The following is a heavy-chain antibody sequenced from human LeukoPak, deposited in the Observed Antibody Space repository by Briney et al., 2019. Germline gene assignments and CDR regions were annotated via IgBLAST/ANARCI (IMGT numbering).Heavy chain of an antibody. CDR3: ARRRYYDGSGYLE. J-gene: IGHJ1*01. CDR2: IYYSGRT. Sequence: SETLSLTCSVSGDSVSRSDSYWDWIRQPPGKGLEWIGTIYYSGRTYYSPSLKSRVTMSVDPSNNQFSLNLRSVTAADTALYFCARRRYYDGSGYLEWGQGTLLSVSS. D-gene: IGHD3-22*01. CDR1: GDSVSRSDSY. V-gene: IGHV4-39*01.